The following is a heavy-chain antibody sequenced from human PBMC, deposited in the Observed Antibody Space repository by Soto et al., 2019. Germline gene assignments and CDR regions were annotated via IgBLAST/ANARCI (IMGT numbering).Heavy chain of an antibody. D-gene: IGHD6-19*01. CDR1: GYTFTSYG. V-gene: IGHV1-18*01. Sequence: ASVKVSCKASGYTFTSYGINWVRQAPGQGLEWMGWISAYNGNSNYAQKLQSRVTITTDTSTSTAYMELRSLRSDDTAVYYCAREIDSGGWAGWFDPWGQGTLVTVSS. CDR2: ISAYNGNS. J-gene: IGHJ5*02. CDR3: AREIDSGGWAGWFDP.